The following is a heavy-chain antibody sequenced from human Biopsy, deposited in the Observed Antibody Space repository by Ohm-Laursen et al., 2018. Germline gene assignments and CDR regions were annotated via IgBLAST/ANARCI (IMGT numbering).Heavy chain of an antibody. Sequence: SVKVSCKASAYSFGDHRIHWVQQAPGQGLEWMGWIDPKSGGTNYAQKFQGRVTMTRDTSISTTYMELRRLTSDDTAVFYCARELGDFWGGRQFDFWGQGTLVTVSS. CDR3: ARELGDFWGGRQFDF. D-gene: IGHD3-3*01. CDR2: IDPKSGGT. V-gene: IGHV1-2*02. J-gene: IGHJ5*01. CDR1: AYSFGDHR.